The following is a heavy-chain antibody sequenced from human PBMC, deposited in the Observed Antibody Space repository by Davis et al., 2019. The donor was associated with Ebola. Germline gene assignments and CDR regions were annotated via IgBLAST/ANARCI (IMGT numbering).Heavy chain of an antibody. Sequence: GESLKISCADSAITFSSYAMTWVRQAPGKGLEWASAISGSGGSTYYADSVKGRFTISRDNSKKTLYLQMNSLRAEDTAVYYCARRSGYPWYFDYWGQGTLVTVSS. V-gene: IGHV3-23*01. D-gene: IGHD3-22*01. CDR1: AITFSSYA. CDR3: ARRSGYPWYFDY. J-gene: IGHJ4*02. CDR2: ISGSGGST.